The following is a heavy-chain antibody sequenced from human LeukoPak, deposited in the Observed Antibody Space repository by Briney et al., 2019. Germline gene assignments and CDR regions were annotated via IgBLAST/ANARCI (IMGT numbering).Heavy chain of an antibody. Sequence: GESLQISCKGSGYNFTSYWIGWVRQMPGTGLEWMGIIYPADSDTRYSPSFQGQVTISADKSISTAYLQWSSLKASDTAMYYCARSSVAARMGAFDIWGQGTVVTVSS. J-gene: IGHJ3*02. CDR3: ARSSVAARMGAFDI. D-gene: IGHD6-6*01. CDR2: IYPADSDT. CDR1: GYNFTSYW. V-gene: IGHV5-51*01.